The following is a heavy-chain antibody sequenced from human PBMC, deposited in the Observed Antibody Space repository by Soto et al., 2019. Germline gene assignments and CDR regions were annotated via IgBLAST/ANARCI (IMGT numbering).Heavy chain of an antibody. Sequence: PGESLKISCKGSGYRFTSYWIGWVRQMPGTGLEWMGIIYPGDPDARYSPSFQGQVTISADKSISTAYLQWNSLRASDTAMYYCARQASNNYDFWTGNYYYYMDVWGKGTSVTRLL. D-gene: IGHD3-3*01. J-gene: IGHJ6*03. V-gene: IGHV5-51*01. CDR2: IYPGDPDA. CDR3: ARQASNNYDFWTGNYYYYMDV. CDR1: GYRFTSYW.